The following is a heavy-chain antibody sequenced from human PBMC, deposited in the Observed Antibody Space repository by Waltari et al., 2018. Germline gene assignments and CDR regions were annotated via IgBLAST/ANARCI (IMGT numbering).Heavy chain of an antibody. CDR1: GYTLXEFS. V-gene: IGHV1-24*01. D-gene: IGHD6-13*01. Sequence: QVQLVQSGAEVKKPXASVKVSCKLXGYTLXEFSIPWVRQAPGKWLEWMGSFDSRDNETXYAQKFQGXVTMXKDXPAXTXFXELSSLISXXTAVXYGGTGDLSXXWYPPDYXGQGTLLTVXS. J-gene: IGHJ4*02. CDR2: FDSRDNET. CDR3: GTGDLSXXWYPPDY.